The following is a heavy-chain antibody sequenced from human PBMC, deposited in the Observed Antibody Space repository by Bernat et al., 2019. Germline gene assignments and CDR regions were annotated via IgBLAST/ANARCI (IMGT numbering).Heavy chain of an antibody. V-gene: IGHV3-73*02. D-gene: IGHD1-26*01. J-gene: IGHJ4*02. CDR1: GFTFSGSA. CDR3: TSYSLQATIDY. CDR2: IRSKANSYAT. Sequence: EVQLVESGGGLVQPGGSLKLSCAASGFTFSGSAMHWVRQASGKGLEWVGRIRSKANSYATAYAASVKGRFTISRDDSKNTVYLQMNSLKTEDTAVYYCTSYSLQATIDYWGQGTLVTVSS.